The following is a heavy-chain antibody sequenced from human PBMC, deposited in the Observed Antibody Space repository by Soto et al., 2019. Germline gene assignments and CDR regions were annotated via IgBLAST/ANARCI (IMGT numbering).Heavy chain of an antibody. CDR2: ISYDGSNK. V-gene: IGHV3-30*18. Sequence: QVQLVESGGGVVQPGRSLRLSCAASGFTFSSYGMHWVRQAPGKGLEWVAVISYDGSNKYYADSVKGRFTISRDNSKNTLYLQMNSLRAEDTAVYYCAKDRGFGELFGTGMDVWGQGTTVTVSS. CDR1: GFTFSSYG. CDR3: AKDRGFGELFGTGMDV. D-gene: IGHD3-10*01. J-gene: IGHJ6*02.